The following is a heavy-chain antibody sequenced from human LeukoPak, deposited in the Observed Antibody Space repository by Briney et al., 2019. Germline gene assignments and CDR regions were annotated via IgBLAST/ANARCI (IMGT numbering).Heavy chain of an antibody. CDR2: ISWNSGSI. CDR3: AKETAAKYYYYYYGTDV. J-gene: IGHJ6*02. Sequence: GGSLRLSCAASGFTFDDYAMHWVRQAPGKGLEWVSGISWNSGSIGYAGSVKGRFTISRDNAKNSLYLQMNSLRAEDTALYYCAKETAAKYYYYYYGTDVWGQGTTVTVSS. V-gene: IGHV3-9*01. CDR1: GFTFDDYA. D-gene: IGHD6-25*01.